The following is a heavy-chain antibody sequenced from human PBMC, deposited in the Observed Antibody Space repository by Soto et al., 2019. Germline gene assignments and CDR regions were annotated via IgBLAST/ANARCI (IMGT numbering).Heavy chain of an antibody. CDR2: IYYSGST. CDR1: GGSISSGGYY. D-gene: IGHD4-17*01. J-gene: IGHJ4*02. V-gene: IGHV4-31*03. CDR3: ARGGGEMTSVTPGYGY. Sequence: QVQLQESGPGLVKPSQTLSLTCTVSGGSISSGGYYWSWLRQHPGKGLEWIGYIYYSGSTYYNPGLKSRVTVSVDTSEYQFSLKLSSVAAADTAVYYCARGGGEMTSVTPGYGYWGQGTLVTVSS.